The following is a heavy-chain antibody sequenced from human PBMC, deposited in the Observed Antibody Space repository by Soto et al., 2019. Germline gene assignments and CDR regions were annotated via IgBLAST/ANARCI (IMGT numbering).Heavy chain of an antibody. CDR1: GGSFSGYY. V-gene: IGHV4-34*01. CDR3: ARGSVSRFDP. J-gene: IGHJ5*02. CDR2: INHSGST. Sequence: QVQLQQWGAGLLKPSETLSLTCAVYGGSFSGYYWSWIRQPPGKGLEWIGEINHSGSTNYNPSLKSRVPISVDTSKNQFSLTLSSVTAADTAVYYCARGSVSRFDPWGQGTLVTVSS. D-gene: IGHD2-8*01.